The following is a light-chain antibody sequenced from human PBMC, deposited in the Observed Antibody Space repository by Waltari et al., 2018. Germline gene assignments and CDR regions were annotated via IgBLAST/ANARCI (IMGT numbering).Light chain of an antibody. CDR3: CSHAGSSTLV. Sequence: QSALTQPASVSGSPGQSITISCTGTSSDVGSYNLVSWYQQHPGKAPKLMVYEVTTRPSGVSNRFSGSKSGNSASLTISGLQAEDEADYYGCSHAGSSTLVFGGGTKVTVL. CDR1: SSDVGSYNL. J-gene: IGLJ3*02. CDR2: EVT. V-gene: IGLV2-23*02.